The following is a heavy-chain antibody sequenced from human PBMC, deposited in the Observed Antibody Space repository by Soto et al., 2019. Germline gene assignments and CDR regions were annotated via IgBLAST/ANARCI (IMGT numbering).Heavy chain of an antibody. D-gene: IGHD2-2*02. CDR3: ARDPISLPATAIPGLGFDY. CDR1: GGSISSGGCY. V-gene: IGHV4-31*03. CDR2: IYYSGST. Sequence: SETLSLTCTVSGGSISSGGCYWSWIRQHPGKGLEWIGYIYYSGSTYYNPSLKSRVTISVDTSKNQFSLKLSSVTAADTAVYYCARDPISLPATAIPGLGFDYWGQGTLVTVSS. J-gene: IGHJ4*02.